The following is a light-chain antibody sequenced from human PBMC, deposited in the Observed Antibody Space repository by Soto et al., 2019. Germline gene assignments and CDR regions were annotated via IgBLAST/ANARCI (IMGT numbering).Light chain of an antibody. Sequence: QCVLTQPPSVSGAPGQRVTISCTGSSSNIGAGYDVHWYQQLPGTAPKLLIYGNSNRPSGVPDRFSGSKSGTSASLAITGLQAEGEADYYCQSYDSSLSAVVFGGGTKLTVL. J-gene: IGLJ2*01. CDR1: SSNIGAGYD. V-gene: IGLV1-40*01. CDR2: GNS. CDR3: QSYDSSLSAVV.